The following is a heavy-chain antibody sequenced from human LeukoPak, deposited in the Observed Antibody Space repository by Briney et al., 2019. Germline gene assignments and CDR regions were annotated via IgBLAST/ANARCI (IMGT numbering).Heavy chain of an antibody. CDR3: ARDPSMVRGDFDY. V-gene: IGHV1-2*02. Sequence: ASVTVSCKASGYTFTGYYMHWVRQAPGQGLEWMGWINPNSGGTNYAQKFQGRVTMTRDTSISTTYMELSRLRSDNSALYYCARDPSMVRGDFDYWGQGALVTVSS. J-gene: IGHJ4*02. CDR1: GYTFTGYY. D-gene: IGHD3-10*01. CDR2: INPNSGGT.